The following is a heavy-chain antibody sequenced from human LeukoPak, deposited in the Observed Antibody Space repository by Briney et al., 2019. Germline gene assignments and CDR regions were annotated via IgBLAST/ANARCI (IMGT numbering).Heavy chain of an antibody. Sequence: SETLSLTCAVYGGSFSGYYWSWIRQPPGKGLEWIGEINHSGSTNYNPSLKSRVTISVDTSKDQFSLKLSSVTAADTAVYYCARVPNYYDSSGYFDYWGQGTLVTVPS. D-gene: IGHD3-22*01. CDR2: INHSGST. CDR1: GGSFSGYY. V-gene: IGHV4-34*01. CDR3: ARVPNYYDSSGYFDY. J-gene: IGHJ4*02.